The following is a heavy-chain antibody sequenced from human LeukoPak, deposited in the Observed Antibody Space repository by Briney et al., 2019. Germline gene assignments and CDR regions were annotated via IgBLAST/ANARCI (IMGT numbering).Heavy chain of an antibody. CDR3: ARRKSSMVRGGYYFDY. J-gene: IGHJ4*02. CDR1: GGSIISYY. CDR2: IYYSGST. Sequence: SETLSLTCTVSGGSIISYYWSWIRQPPGKGLEWIGYIYYSGSTNYNPSLKSRVTISVDTSKNQFSLKLSSVTAADTAVYYCARRKSSMVRGGYYFDYWGQGTLVTVSS. D-gene: IGHD3-10*01. V-gene: IGHV4-59*08.